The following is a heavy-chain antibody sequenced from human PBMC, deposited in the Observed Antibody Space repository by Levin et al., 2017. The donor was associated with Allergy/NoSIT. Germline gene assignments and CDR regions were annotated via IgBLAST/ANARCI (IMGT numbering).Heavy chain of an antibody. D-gene: IGHD6-13*01. CDR2: INWNGGST. V-gene: IGHV3-20*04. Sequence: GGSLRLSCAASGFTFDDYGMSWVRQAPGKGLEWVSGINWNGGSTGYADSVKGRFTISRDNAKNSLYLQMNSLRAEDTALYYCARDGPSRSSSWYFDAFDIWGQGTMVTVSS. CDR1: GFTFDDYG. CDR3: ARDGPSRSSSWYFDAFDI. J-gene: IGHJ3*02.